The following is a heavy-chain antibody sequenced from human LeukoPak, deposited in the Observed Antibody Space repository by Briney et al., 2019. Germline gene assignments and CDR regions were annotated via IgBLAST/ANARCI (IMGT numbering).Heavy chain of an antibody. V-gene: IGHV4-39*07. Sequence: SETLSLTCTVSGGSISSGTYYWAWIRQPPGKGLEWIGTIYHSGSTYYNPSLKSRVTISVDTSKNQFSLNLTSLTAADTAVYYCARDRKYYYHMDVWGKGTTVTVSS. CDR3: ARDRKYYYHMDV. J-gene: IGHJ6*03. D-gene: IGHD1-14*01. CDR1: GGSISSGTYY. CDR2: IYHSGST.